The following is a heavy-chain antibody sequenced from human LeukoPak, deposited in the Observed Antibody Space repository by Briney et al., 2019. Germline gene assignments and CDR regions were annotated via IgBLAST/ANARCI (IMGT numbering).Heavy chain of an antibody. J-gene: IGHJ6*03. Sequence: GGSLRLPCAASGFTFSSYEMNWVRQAPGKGLEWVSHISSSSSTIYYADSVKGRFTISRDNGKNSLYLQMNSLRAEDTALYYCARDPHYDSSGYTDAENYYYYMDVWGKGTTVAVSS. CDR1: GFTFSSYE. D-gene: IGHD3-22*01. CDR3: ARDPHYDSSGYTDAENYYYYMDV. V-gene: IGHV3-48*01. CDR2: ISSSSSTI.